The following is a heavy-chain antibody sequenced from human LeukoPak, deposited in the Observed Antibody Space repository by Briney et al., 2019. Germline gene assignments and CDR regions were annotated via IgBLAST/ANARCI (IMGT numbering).Heavy chain of an antibody. J-gene: IGHJ4*02. D-gene: IGHD6-19*01. CDR1: GDSISNHY. CDR2: IYSNGNT. CDR3: ARARRSSGSNY. Sequence: SETLSLTCTVSGDSISNHYWSWIRQPPGKELEWIGYIYSNGNTNYNPSLKSRVTISVDTSKNQFSLKLSSVTAADTAVYYCARARRSSGSNYWGQGTLVTVSS. V-gene: IGHV4-59*11.